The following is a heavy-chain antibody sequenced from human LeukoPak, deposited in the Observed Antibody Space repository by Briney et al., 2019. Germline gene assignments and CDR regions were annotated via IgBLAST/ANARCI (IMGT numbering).Heavy chain of an antibody. V-gene: IGHV3-33*06. CDR1: GFTFSSYS. J-gene: IGHJ4*02. D-gene: IGHD1-26*01. Sequence: PGGSLRLSCAASGFTFSSYSMNWVRQAPGKGLEWVAVIWYDGSNKYYADSVKGRFTISRDNSQNTLYLQMNSLRVEDTAVYYCAKDTGLVGATRYYFDYWGQGTLVTVSS. CDR3: AKDTGLVGATRYYFDY. CDR2: IWYDGSNK.